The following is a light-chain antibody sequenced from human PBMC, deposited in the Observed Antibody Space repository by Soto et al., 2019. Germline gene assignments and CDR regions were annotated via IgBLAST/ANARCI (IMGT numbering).Light chain of an antibody. Sequence: QAVLTQPASVSGSPGQSITISCTGTSSDVGGYNYVSWYQQHPGKAPKLMIYGVTNRPSGVSNRFSGSKSGNTASLTISGLQADDEADYYCSSYTSSSIVYVFGSGTKLTVL. CDR3: SSYTSSSIVYV. CDR2: GVT. J-gene: IGLJ1*01. V-gene: IGLV2-14*01. CDR1: SSDVGGYNY.